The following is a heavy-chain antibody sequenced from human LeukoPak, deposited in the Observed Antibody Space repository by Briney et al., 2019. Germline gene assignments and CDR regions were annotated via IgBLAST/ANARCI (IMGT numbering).Heavy chain of an antibody. CDR1: GGSLSGYY. D-gene: IGHD3-10*01. V-gene: IGHV3-23*01. CDR3: ARKYASGTYPLDY. J-gene: IGHJ4*02. Sequence: PSETLSLTCAVYGGSLSGYYWSWIRQPPGKGLEWVSVISDNGAVTFYGDSVKGRFTISRDNSKNTLYLQMSSLRVEDTAVYYCARKYASGTYPLDYWGQGTLVTVSS. CDR2: ISDNGAVT.